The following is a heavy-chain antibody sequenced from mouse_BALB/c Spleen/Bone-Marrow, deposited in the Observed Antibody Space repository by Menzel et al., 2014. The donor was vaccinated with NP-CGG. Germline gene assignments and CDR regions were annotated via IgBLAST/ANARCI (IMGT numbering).Heavy chain of an antibody. J-gene: IGHJ4*01. V-gene: IGHV1-82*01. Sequence: QVQLQQSGPELVKPGASVKISCKASGYAFSSSWMNWVKQRPGQGLEWIGRIFPGDGDTYYNGKFKGKATLTADKSSSTAFMQLSSLTSLDSAVYFCARSDGFRAFDYWGQGTPVTVSS. CDR1: GYAFSSSW. D-gene: IGHD2-3*01. CDR3: ARSDGFRAFDY. CDR2: IFPGDGDT.